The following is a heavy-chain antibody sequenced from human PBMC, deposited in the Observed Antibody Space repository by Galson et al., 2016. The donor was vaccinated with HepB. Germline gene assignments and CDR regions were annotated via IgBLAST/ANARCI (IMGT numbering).Heavy chain of an antibody. V-gene: IGHV4-34*01. J-gene: IGHJ3*02. D-gene: IGHD6-13*01. CDR2: INQSGST. CDR1: GGSFRNYY. CDR3: AREHYTSSWYSQAQRRKNDAFDI. Sequence: ETLSLTCAVYGGSFRNYYWSWIRLPPGKGLEWIGEINQSGSTNYNPSLKSRVAITVDPSRNEFPLKLSSVTAADTAVYYCAREHYTSSWYSQAQRRKNDAFDIWGQGTMVTVSS.